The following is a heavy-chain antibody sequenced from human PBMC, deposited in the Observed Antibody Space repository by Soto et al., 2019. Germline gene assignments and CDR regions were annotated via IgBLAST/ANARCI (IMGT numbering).Heavy chain of an antibody. CDR1: GGSVNGYY. CDR3: ATRITVFGLLIPPFDP. V-gene: IGHV4-34*01. CDR2: INHTGGT. Sequence: PSETLSLTCAVYGGSVNGYYWNWIRQPPGKGLEWIGGINHTGGTHYNPSRKSRVTMSVDTSKNQFSLRLSSVTAADKAIYSCATRITVFGLLIPPFDPWGQGTQVTVSS. J-gene: IGHJ5*02. D-gene: IGHD3-3*01.